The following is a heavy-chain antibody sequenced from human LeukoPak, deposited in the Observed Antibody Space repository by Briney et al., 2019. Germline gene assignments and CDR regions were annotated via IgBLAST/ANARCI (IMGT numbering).Heavy chain of an antibody. CDR3: ARGWPEDSGSYYGGNY. CDR2: INPNSGGT. D-gene: IGHD1-26*01. J-gene: IGHJ4*02. Sequence: ASVKVSCKASGYTFTDYYIHWVRQAPGQGLEWMGWINPNSGGTNYAQKFQGRVTMTRDTSISTAYMELSSLRSDDTAVYYCARGWPEDSGSYYGGNYWGQGTLVIVSS. V-gene: IGHV1-2*02. CDR1: GYTFTDYY.